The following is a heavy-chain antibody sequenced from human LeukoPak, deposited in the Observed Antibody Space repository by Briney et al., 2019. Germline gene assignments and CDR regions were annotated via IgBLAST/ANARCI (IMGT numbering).Heavy chain of an antibody. CDR1: GGSISYYY. Sequence: PSETLSLTCTVSGGSISYYYWGWIRQPPGKELEWIGYIYYSGSTNYHPSLKSRVTISVDTSKNQFSLNLSSVTAADTAAYYCARADYYYDSSGYTYLFDYWGQGILVTVSS. J-gene: IGHJ4*02. D-gene: IGHD3-22*01. V-gene: IGHV4-59*01. CDR2: IYYSGST. CDR3: ARADYYYDSSGYTYLFDY.